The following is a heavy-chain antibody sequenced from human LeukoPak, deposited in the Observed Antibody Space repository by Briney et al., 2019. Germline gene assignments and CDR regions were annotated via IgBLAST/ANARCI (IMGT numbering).Heavy chain of an antibody. CDR1: GFTPSSYE. V-gene: IGHV3-48*03. CDR3: ARGWELDP. CDR2: ISRSGTAT. J-gene: IGHJ5*02. Sequence: GGSLRLSCAASGFTPSSYEMNWVRQAPGKGLEWISYISRSGTATLYADSVKGRLTISRDNAKNSLYLQMNSLRVEDTAVYYCARGWELDPWGQGTLVTVSS. D-gene: IGHD1-26*01.